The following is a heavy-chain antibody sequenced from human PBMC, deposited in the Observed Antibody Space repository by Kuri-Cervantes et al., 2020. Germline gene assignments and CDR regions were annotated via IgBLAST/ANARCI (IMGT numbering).Heavy chain of an antibody. CDR3: ARVGYSYGHDY. J-gene: IGHJ4*02. CDR2: ISYDGSNK. CDR1: GFTFSSYA. Sequence: LSLTCAASGFTFSSYAMHWVRQAPGKGLEWVAVISYDGSNKYYADSVKGRFTISRDNSKNTLYLQMNSLRSEDTAVYYCARVGYSYGHDYWGQGTLVTVSS. D-gene: IGHD5-18*01. V-gene: IGHV3-30-3*01.